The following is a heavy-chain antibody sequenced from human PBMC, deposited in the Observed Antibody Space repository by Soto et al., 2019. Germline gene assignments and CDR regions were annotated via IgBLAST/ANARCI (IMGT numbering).Heavy chain of an antibody. V-gene: IGHV3-15*01. J-gene: IGHJ4*02. D-gene: IGHD3-22*01. Sequence: PGGSLRLSCAASGLTFNKAWMNWVRQSPEKGLEWLGLIKSETDGGTIDYAAPVKGRFTISRDDSKNTLYLQINSLQIEDTAVYYCAKATGYWDGSPFDFWGQXTLVTVSS. CDR3: AKATGYWDGSPFDF. CDR2: IKSETDGGTI. CDR1: GLTFNKAW.